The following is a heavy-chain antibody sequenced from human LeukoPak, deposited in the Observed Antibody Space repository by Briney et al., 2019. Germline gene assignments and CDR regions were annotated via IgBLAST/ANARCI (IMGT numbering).Heavy chain of an antibody. CDR2: ISSSSSYI. D-gene: IGHD3-22*01. V-gene: IGHV3-21*01. CDR1: GFTFSSYS. CDR3: ASLYGSSGYGAFDI. Sequence: GGSLRLSCAASGFTFSSYSMNWVRQAPGKGLEWVSSISSSSSYIYYADSVKGRFTISRDNAKNSLYLQMNSLRAEDTAVYYCASLYGSSGYGAFDIWGQGTMVTVSS. J-gene: IGHJ3*02.